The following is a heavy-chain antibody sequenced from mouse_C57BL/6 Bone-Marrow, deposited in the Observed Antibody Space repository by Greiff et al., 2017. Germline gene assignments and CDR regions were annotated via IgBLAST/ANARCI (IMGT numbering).Heavy chain of an antibody. Sequence: QVQLKESGAELARPGASVKLSCKASGYTFTSYGISWVKQRTGQGLEWIGEIYPRSGNTYYNEKFKGKATLTADKSSSTAYMELRSLTSEDSAVYFCARSSYGNYVWFAYWGQGTLVTVSA. V-gene: IGHV1-81*01. CDR2: IYPRSGNT. D-gene: IGHD2-10*01. CDR3: ARSSYGNYVWFAY. CDR1: GYTFTSYG. J-gene: IGHJ3*01.